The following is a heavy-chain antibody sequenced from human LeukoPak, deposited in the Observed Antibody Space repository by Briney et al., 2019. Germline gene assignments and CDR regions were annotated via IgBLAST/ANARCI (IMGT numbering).Heavy chain of an antibody. Sequence: GGSLRLSCAASGFSFSTYGMHWVRQAPGKGLEWVAIIWHSGSNKFYADSVKGRFAISRDSSKNTMYLQMNSLRAEDTAVYYCARDRGTSWGLLDHWGQGTLVTVSS. V-gene: IGHV3-33*08. J-gene: IGHJ4*01. D-gene: IGHD1-7*01. CDR2: IWHSGSNK. CDR1: GFSFSTYG. CDR3: ARDRGTSWGLLDH.